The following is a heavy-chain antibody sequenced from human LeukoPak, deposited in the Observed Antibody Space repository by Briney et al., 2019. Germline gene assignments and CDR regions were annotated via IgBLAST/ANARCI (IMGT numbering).Heavy chain of an antibody. D-gene: IGHD3-10*01. CDR3: ARDGSGSFFIEGPLDY. CDR1: GFTFSSYS. J-gene: IGHJ4*02. V-gene: IGHV3-21*01. Sequence: GGSLRLSCAASGFTFSSYSMNWVRQAPGKGLEWVSSISSSSSYIYYADSVKGRFTISRDNAKNSLYLQMNSLRAEDTAVYYCARDGSGSFFIEGPLDYWGQGTLVTVSS. CDR2: ISSSSSYI.